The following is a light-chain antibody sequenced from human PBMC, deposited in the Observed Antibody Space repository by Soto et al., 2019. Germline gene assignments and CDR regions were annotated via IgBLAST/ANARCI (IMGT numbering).Light chain of an antibody. CDR1: QSVGNN. CDR3: QQYGDWPLT. J-gene: IGKJ4*01. Sequence: EIVVTQSPATLSVSPGERATLSCRASQSVGNNFAWYQQKPGQAPRLLIFATSTRATGVPARFSGSGSGTEFTPTFSSLQSEDFAVYYCQQYGDWPLTFGGGAKVEIE. CDR2: ATS. V-gene: IGKV3-15*01.